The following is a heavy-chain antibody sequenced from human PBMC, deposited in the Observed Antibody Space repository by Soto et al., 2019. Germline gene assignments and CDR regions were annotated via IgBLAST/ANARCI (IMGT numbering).Heavy chain of an antibody. CDR1: GYTLTELS. CDR3: GTVIWNSYYVIAFDI. J-gene: IGHJ3*02. V-gene: IGHV1-24*01. D-gene: IGHD1-7*01. Sequence: ASVKVSCKVSGYTLTELSMDWVRQAPGKGLEWMGGFDPEDGETIYAQKFQGRVTMTEDTSTDTAYMELSSLRSEDTAVYYCGTVIWNSYYVIAFDIWGQGTMVTVSS. CDR2: FDPEDGET.